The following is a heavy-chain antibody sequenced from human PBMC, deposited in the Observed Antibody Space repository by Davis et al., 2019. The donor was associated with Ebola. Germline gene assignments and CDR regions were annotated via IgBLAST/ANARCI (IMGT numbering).Heavy chain of an antibody. D-gene: IGHD3-22*01. V-gene: IGHV4-4*02. Sequence: MPSETLSLTCAVSACSISIVNWWSRLPPPPGKGLQWPGAIYHSGSTNYSPSLKSRVNISVDKSKNQFSLKLSSVTAADTAVYYCARRPEDSSGYPAEYFQHWGQGTLVTVSS. CDR2: IYHSGST. CDR1: ACSISIVNW. J-gene: IGHJ1*01. CDR3: ARRPEDSSGYPAEYFQH.